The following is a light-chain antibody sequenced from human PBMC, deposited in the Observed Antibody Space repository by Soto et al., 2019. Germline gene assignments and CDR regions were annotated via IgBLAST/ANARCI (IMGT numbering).Light chain of an antibody. CDR2: AAS. V-gene: IGKV1-39*01. CDR1: QIISSY. J-gene: IGKJ4*01. Sequence: DIQMTQSPSSLSASVGDRVTITCRASQIISSYLNWYQQKPGKAPKLLIYAASSLQIGVPSRFSGSGSGTDFTLTISSLQPEDFATYYFKQSYSXPLTCGGGTKV. CDR3: KQSYSXPLT.